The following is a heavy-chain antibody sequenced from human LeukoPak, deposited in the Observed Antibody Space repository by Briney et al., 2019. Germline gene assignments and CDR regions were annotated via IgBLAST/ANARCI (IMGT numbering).Heavy chain of an antibody. J-gene: IGHJ3*02. CDR2: ISSSGSTI. D-gene: IGHD3-10*01. CDR1: GFTFSSYE. V-gene: IGHV3-48*03. Sequence: GGSLRLSCAASGFTFSSYEMNWVRQAPGKGLEWVSYISSSGSTIYYADSVKGQFTISRDNAKNSLYLQMNSLRAEDTAVYYCARVPIVRGVTPWGAFDIWGQGTMVTVSS. CDR3: ARVPIVRGVTPWGAFDI.